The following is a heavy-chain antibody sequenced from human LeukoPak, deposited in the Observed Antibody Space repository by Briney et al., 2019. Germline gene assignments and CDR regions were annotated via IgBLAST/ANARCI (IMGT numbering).Heavy chain of an antibody. D-gene: IGHD4-23*01. J-gene: IGHJ5*02. CDR1: GDIVSGDSVT. CDR3: ASRWYRRWFDP. CDR2: TYYRSRLIY. V-gene: IGHV6-1*01. Sequence: SQTLSLTCAISGDIVSGDSVTWDWIRQSPLRGLEWLGRTYYRSRLIYDYAESLEGRVRINPDISRNQFSLQLNSVTPEDTAVYYCASRWYRRWFDPWGQGTLVTVSS.